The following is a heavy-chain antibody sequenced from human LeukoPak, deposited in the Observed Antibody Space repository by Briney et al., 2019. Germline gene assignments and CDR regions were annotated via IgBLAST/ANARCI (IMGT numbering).Heavy chain of an antibody. D-gene: IGHD3-3*01. V-gene: IGHV1-46*01. CDR3: ARGTGAPPYYDFWSGYYTSFHYFDY. CDR2: INPSGGST. Sequence: ASVKVSCKASGYTFTSNYMHWVRQAPGQGLEWMGIINPSGGSTSYAQKFQGRVTMTRDTSTSTVYMELSSLRSEDTAVYYCARGTGAPPYYDFWSGYYTSFHYFDYWGQGTLVTVSS. CDR1: GYTFTSNY. J-gene: IGHJ4*02.